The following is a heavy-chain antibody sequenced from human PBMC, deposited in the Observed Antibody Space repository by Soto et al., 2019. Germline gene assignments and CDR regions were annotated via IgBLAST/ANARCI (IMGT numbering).Heavy chain of an antibody. CDR1: GFTFSSYS. V-gene: IGHV3-48*02. J-gene: IGHJ4*02. D-gene: IGHD2-21*02. Sequence: TGGSLRLSCAASGFTFSSYSMNWVRQAPGKGLEWVSYISPGSSSTILYADSVQGRFTISRDNAKNSLYLQMNSLRDEDTAVYYCAREPRGLLPIDYWGQGTLVTVSS. CDR3: AREPRGLLPIDY. CDR2: ISPGSSSTI.